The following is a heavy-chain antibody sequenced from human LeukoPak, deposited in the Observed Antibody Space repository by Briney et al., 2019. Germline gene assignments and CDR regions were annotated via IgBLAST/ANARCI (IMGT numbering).Heavy chain of an antibody. J-gene: IGHJ4*02. CDR2: INQDGSET. V-gene: IGHV3-7*03. CDR1: GFTFSRYW. D-gene: IGHD3-22*01. Sequence: GGSLRLSCAASGFTFSRYWMSWVRQAPRQGLEWVANINQDGSETHYVDSMKGRFTISRDNAKNSLYMQMNSLRAEDTAVYYCARDKGDYDTSGSLFIFGGQGTLVTVSS. CDR3: ARDKGDYDTSGSLFIF.